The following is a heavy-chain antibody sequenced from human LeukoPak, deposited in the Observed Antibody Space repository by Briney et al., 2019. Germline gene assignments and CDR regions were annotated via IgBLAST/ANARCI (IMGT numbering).Heavy chain of an antibody. Sequence: PGGSLRFSCAASGFTFDDYTMHWVRQAPGKGLEWVSLISWGGGTTYYADSVKGRFTISRDNSKNSLYLQMNSLRTEDTAFYYCAKGGSSILGWFDPWGQGTLVTVSS. J-gene: IGHJ5*02. CDR3: AKGGSSILGWFDP. CDR1: GFTFDDYT. CDR2: ISWGGGTT. V-gene: IGHV3-43*01. D-gene: IGHD6-13*01.